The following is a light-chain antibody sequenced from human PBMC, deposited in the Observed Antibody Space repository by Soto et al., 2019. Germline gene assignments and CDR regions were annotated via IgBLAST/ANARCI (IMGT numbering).Light chain of an antibody. Sequence: EVVMTQCPATLSGSQGENAALSGRASQSVSRKLVWYQQKPGQAPRLLIYGASTRATGIPERFSGSGSGTEFTLTISSLQSEDFAVYYCQQYTNWPKTFGQGTKVDIK. CDR1: QSVSRK. CDR2: GAS. J-gene: IGKJ1*01. V-gene: IGKV3D-15*01. CDR3: QQYTNWPKT.